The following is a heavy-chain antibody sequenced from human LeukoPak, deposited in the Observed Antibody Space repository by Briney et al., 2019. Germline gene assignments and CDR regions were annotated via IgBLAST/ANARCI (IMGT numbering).Heavy chain of an antibody. CDR3: ARDTSGDYGLDY. J-gene: IGHJ4*02. CDR1: GFIVSGDF. D-gene: IGHD4-17*01. Sequence: GGSLRLSCAASGFIVSGDFMSWVRQAPGKGLEWVSVIYSDGSTYYADSVKGRFTISRDNSKNTLYLQMNSLRAEDTAVYYCARDTSGDYGLDYWGQGTLVTVSS. V-gene: IGHV3-66*01. CDR2: IYSDGST.